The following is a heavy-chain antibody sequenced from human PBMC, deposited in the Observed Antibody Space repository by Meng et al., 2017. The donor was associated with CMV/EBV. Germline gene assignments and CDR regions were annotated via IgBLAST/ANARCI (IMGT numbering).Heavy chain of an antibody. D-gene: IGHD2-2*03. Sequence: GESLKISCAASGFTVSSNYMSWVRQAPGKGLEWVSVIYSGGSTYYADSVKGRFTISRDNSKNTLYLQMNSLRAEDTAVYYCARDLCGYCSSAPIDPWGQGTLVTVSS. V-gene: IGHV3-66*02. CDR1: GFTVSSNY. CDR3: ARDLCGYCSSAPIDP. J-gene: IGHJ5*02. CDR2: IYSGGST.